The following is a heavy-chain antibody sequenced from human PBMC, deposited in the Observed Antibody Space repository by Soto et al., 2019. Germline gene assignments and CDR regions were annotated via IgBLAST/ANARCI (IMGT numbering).Heavy chain of an antibody. D-gene: IGHD6-19*01. CDR1: GFTFSSYG. Sequence: VQLVESGGGVVQPGRSLRLSCAASGFTFSSYGMHWDRQAPGKGLEWVAVIWYDGSNKYYADSVKGRFTISRDNSKNTLYLQMNSLRAEDTAMYYCARTRARKAGTTVDYWGQGTLVTVSS. CDR2: IWYDGSNK. V-gene: IGHV3-33*01. CDR3: ARTRARKAGTTVDY. J-gene: IGHJ4*02.